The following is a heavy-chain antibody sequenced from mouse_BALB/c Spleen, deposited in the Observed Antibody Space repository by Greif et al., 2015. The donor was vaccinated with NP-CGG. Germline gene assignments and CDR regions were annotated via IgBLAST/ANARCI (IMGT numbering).Heavy chain of an antibody. Sequence: EVKLMESGGGLVQPGGSLRLSCATSGFTFSDFYMEWVRQPPGKRLEWIAASRNKANDYTTEYSASVKGRFIVSRDTSQSILFLQMNALRAEDTAMYYCARDDGYCWCFDVWGAGTTVTVSS. J-gene: IGHJ1*01. V-gene: IGHV7-1*02. CDR2: SRNKANDYTT. D-gene: IGHD2-3*01. CDR1: GFTFSDFY. CDR3: ARDDGYCWCFDV.